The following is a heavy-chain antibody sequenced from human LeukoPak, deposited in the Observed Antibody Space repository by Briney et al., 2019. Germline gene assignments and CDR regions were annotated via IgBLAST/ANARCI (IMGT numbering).Heavy chain of an antibody. J-gene: IGHJ3*02. Sequence: SETLSLTCTVSGGSISSYYWSWIRQPPGKGLEWIGYIYYSGTTNYNPSLKSRVTISLDTSRNQFSLKLNSVTAADTAVYYCAKSNGYGLVDIWGQGTMVTVSS. CDR2: IYYSGTT. V-gene: IGHV4-59*12. D-gene: IGHD3-10*01. CDR1: GGSISSYY. CDR3: AKSNGYGLVDI.